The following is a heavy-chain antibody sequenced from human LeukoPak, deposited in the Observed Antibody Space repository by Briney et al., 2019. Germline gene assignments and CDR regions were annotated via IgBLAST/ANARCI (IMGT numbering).Heavy chain of an antibody. V-gene: IGHV6-1*01. CDR2: TYFRSKWYN. CDR3: ARGGAYSSSWNEAFDI. Sequence: SQTLSLTCAISGDSVSTNSAAWNWIRQSPSRGLEWLGRTYFRSKWYNDYAVSVKNRITFSTDTSKNQFSLQLNSVTPEDTAVYFCARGGAYSSSWNEAFDIWGQGTMVTVSS. J-gene: IGHJ3*02. D-gene: IGHD6-13*01. CDR1: GDSVSTNSAA.